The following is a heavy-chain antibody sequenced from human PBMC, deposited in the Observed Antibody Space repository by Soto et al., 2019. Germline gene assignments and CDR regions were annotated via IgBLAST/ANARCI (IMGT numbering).Heavy chain of an antibody. CDR1: GFTFSNAW. CDR2: ISWDGGST. J-gene: IGHJ4*02. D-gene: IGHD6-13*01. CDR3: AKDIGGKGSMQQLVQDY. Sequence: GGSLRLSCAASGFTFSNAWMSWVRQAPGKGLEWVSLISWDGGSTYYADSVKGRFTISRDNSKNSLYLQMNSLRTEDTALYYCAKDIGGKGSMQQLVQDYWGQGTLVTVSS. V-gene: IGHV3-43*01.